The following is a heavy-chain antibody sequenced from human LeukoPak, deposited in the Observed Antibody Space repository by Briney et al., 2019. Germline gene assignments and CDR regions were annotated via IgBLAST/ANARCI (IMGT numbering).Heavy chain of an antibody. J-gene: IGHJ6*03. D-gene: IGHD5-12*01. CDR2: IYTSWST. V-gene: IGHV4-4*07. CDR3: ARGEAVDSGYDSSYYYYMDV. Sequence: SETLSLTCTVSGGSISSYYWSWIRQPAGKGLEWIGRIYTSWSTNYNPSLKSRVTMSIDTSKNQFSLKLSSVTAADTAVYYCARGEAVDSGYDSSYYYYMDVWGKGTTVTVSS. CDR1: GGSISSYY.